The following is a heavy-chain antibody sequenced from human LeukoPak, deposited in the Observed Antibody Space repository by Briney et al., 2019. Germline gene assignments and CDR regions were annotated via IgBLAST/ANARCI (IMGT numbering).Heavy chain of an antibody. CDR1: GGSISSGDYY. V-gene: IGHV4-30-4*08. Sequence: SQTLSLTCTVSGGSISSGDYYWSWIRQPPGKGLEWIGYIYYSGSTYYNPSLKSRVTISVDTSKNQFSLKLSSATAADTAVYYCAGYDSSGYLDYWGQGTLVTVSS. J-gene: IGHJ4*02. CDR2: IYYSGST. CDR3: AGYDSSGYLDY. D-gene: IGHD3-22*01.